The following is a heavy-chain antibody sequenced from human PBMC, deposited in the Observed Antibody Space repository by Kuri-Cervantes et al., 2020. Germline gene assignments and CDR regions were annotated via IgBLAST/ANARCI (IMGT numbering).Heavy chain of an antibody. Sequence: GESLKISCAASGFTFNNYYMSWIRQVPGRGLEWASYISTSGSPIYYADSVKGRFTISRDNAKSSLFLQMNSLRAEDTAVYYCARGSTRLDYWGQGTLVTVSS. D-gene: IGHD4-11*01. V-gene: IGHV3-11*01. CDR2: ISTSGSPI. CDR1: GFTFNNYY. CDR3: ARGSTRLDY. J-gene: IGHJ4*02.